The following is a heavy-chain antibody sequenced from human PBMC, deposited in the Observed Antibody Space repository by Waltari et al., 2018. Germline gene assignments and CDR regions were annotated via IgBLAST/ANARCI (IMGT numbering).Heavy chain of an antibody. J-gene: IGHJ4*02. Sequence: EVQLVESGGGLVQPGGSLRLSCAASGCTFSSYGMSWVRQAPGKGLEWVANIKQDGSEKYYVDSVKGRFTISRDNAKNSLYLQMNSLRAEDTAVYYCARDSAGTFDYWGQGTLVTVSS. CDR3: ARDSAGTFDY. D-gene: IGHD6-13*01. CDR2: IKQDGSEK. CDR1: GCTFSSYG. V-gene: IGHV3-7*01.